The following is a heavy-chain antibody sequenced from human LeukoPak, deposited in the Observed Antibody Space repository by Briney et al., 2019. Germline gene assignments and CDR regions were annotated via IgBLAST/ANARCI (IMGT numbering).Heavy chain of an antibody. V-gene: IGHV3-7*01. CDR3: ARRGWAHYNWNDVGWFDP. Sequence: GGSLRLSCAASGFTFSSYWMSWVRQAPGKGLEWVANIKQDGSEKYYVDSVKGRFTISRDNAKNSLYLQMNSQRAEDTAVYYCARRGWAHYNWNDVGWFDPWGQGTLVTVSS. CDR1: GFTFSSYW. D-gene: IGHD1-20*01. J-gene: IGHJ5*02. CDR2: IKQDGSEK.